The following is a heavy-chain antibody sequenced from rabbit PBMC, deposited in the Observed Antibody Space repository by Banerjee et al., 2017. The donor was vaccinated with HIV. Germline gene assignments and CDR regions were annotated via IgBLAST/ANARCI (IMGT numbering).Heavy chain of an antibody. D-gene: IGHD1-1*01. J-gene: IGHJ4*01. CDR1: GFSLSNKYV. Sequence: QEQLEESGGDLVKPEGSLTLTCTASGFSLSNKYVMCWVRQAPGKGLEWIACINTSSGNTVYATWAKGRFTISKASSTTVTLQMTSLTAADTATYFCARAIVLEGSDLWGPGTLVTVS. V-gene: IGHV1S45*01. CDR2: INTSSGNT. CDR3: ARAIVLEGSDL.